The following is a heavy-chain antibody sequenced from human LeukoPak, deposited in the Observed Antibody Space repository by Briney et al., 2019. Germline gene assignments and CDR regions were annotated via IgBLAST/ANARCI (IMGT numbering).Heavy chain of an antibody. CDR2: ISGSGGST. Sequence: GGSLRLSCAASGFTFSSYGMSWVRQAPGKGLEWVSAISGSGGSTYYADSVKGRFTISRDNSKNTLYLQMNSLRAEDTAVYCCAKDGASTGCYYFDYWGQGTLVTVSS. D-gene: IGHD6-19*01. V-gene: IGHV3-23*01. CDR1: GFTFSSYG. J-gene: IGHJ4*02. CDR3: AKDGASTGCYYFDY.